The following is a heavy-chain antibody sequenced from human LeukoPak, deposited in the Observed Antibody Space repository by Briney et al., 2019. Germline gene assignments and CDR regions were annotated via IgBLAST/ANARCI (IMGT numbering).Heavy chain of an antibody. CDR1: GFTFSSYW. V-gene: IGHV3-7*01. CDR3: ARKGDGRVDY. Sequence: GGSLRLSCEASGFTFSSYWMSWVRQAPGKGLEWVANIKQSGTETFLVDAVKGRFTVSRDNGKNTLYLQMNSLTIEDSAMYYCARKGDGRVDYWGQGTPVTVSS. D-gene: IGHD1-26*01. CDR2: IKQSGTET. J-gene: IGHJ4*02.